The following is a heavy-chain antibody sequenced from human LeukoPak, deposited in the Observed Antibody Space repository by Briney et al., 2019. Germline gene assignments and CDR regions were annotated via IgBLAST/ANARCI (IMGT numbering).Heavy chain of an antibody. CDR2: ISSSSSYI. CDR1: GFTFSVCA. V-gene: IGHV3-21*01. J-gene: IGHJ4*02. D-gene: IGHD6-19*01. Sequence: PGGSLRLSCAASGFTFSVCAMSWVRQAPGKGLEWVSSISSSSSYIYYADSVKGRFTISRDNAKNSLYLQMNSLRAEDTAVYYCARDQSSGWYDYWGQGTLVTVSS. CDR3: ARDQSSGWYDY.